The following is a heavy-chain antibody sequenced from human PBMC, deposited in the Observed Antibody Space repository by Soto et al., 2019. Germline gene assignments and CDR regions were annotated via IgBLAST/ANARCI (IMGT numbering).Heavy chain of an antibody. V-gene: IGHV4-34*01. Sequence: QVQLQESGPGLVKPSETLSLTCTVSGGSISSYYWSWIRQPPGKGREWIGEINHSGSTNYNPSLKNRVTISVDTSKNQFSLKLSSVTAADTAVYYCARGIGGSYAIDYWRQRTLVTVSS. J-gene: IGHJ4*02. CDR3: ARGIGGSYAIDY. CDR2: INHSGST. CDR1: GGSISSYY. D-gene: IGHD1-26*01.